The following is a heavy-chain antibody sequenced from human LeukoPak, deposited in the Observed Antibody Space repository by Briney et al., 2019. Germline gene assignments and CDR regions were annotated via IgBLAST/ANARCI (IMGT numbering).Heavy chain of an antibody. D-gene: IGHD6-6*01. CDR2: IYYSGST. Sequence: SETLSVTCTVSGGSISSYYWSWIRQPPGKGLEWIGYIYYSGSTNYNPSLKSRVTISVDTSKNQFSLKLSSVTAADTAVYYCARTHLSIAARPHWFDPGGQGTLVTVSS. J-gene: IGHJ5*02. CDR3: ARTHLSIAARPHWFDP. CDR1: GGSISSYY. V-gene: IGHV4-59*01.